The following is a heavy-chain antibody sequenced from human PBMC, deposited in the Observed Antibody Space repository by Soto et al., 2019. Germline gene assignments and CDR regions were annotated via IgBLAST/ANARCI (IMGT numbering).Heavy chain of an antibody. Sequence: EVQLLESGGGSVQPGGSLRLSCAASGFTFSSYAMSWVRQAPGKGLEWVSAISGSGGSTYYADSVKGRFTISRDNSKNTLYLQMNSLRAEDTAVYYCAKVRGMVRGSDYYYYGMDVWGQGTTVTVSS. J-gene: IGHJ6*02. CDR3: AKVRGMVRGSDYYYYGMDV. D-gene: IGHD3-10*01. CDR2: ISGSGGST. V-gene: IGHV3-23*01. CDR1: GFTFSSYA.